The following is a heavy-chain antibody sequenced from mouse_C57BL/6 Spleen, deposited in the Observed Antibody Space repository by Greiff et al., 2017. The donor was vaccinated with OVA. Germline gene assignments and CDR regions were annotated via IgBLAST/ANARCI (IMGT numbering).Heavy chain of an antibody. CDR2: IYPRSGNT. CDR1: GYTFTSYG. V-gene: IGHV1-81*01. D-gene: IGHD4-1*01. Sequence: QVQLKESGAELARPGASVKLSCKASGYTFTSYGISWVKQRTGQGLEWIGEIYPRSGNTYYNEKFKGKATLTADKSSSTAYMELRSLTSEDSAVYFCASVWEESNSAKDYWGQGTSVTVSS. J-gene: IGHJ4*01. CDR3: ASVWEESNSAKDY.